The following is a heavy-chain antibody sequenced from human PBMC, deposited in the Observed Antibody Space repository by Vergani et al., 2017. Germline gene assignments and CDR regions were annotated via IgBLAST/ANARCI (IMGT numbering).Heavy chain of an antibody. J-gene: IGHJ6*04. V-gene: IGHV4-34*01. CDR1: GGSFSGYY. D-gene: IGHD1/OR15-1a*01. Sequence: QVQLQQWGAGLLKPSETLSLTCAVYGGSFSGYYWSWFRQPPGKGLEWIGEINHSGSTNYNPSLKSRVTISVDTSKNQFSLKLSSVTAADTAVYYCASDVTKRQGVWGKGTTVTVSS. CDR2: INHSGST. CDR3: ASDVTKRQGV.